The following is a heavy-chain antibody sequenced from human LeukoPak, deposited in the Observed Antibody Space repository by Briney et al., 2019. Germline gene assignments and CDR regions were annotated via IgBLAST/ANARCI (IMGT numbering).Heavy chain of an antibody. CDR3: ARLPYYSSYYDS. CDR1: GLTFSLNC. CDR2: IKPDGSET. D-gene: IGHD3-16*01. V-gene: IGHV3-7*04. J-gene: IGHJ4*02. Sequence: GGSLRLSCAASGLTFSLNCMSWVRDAPRKGPEGVANIKPDGSETYCVDAVKGRFTISRDNAKNSLYLQMNSLRAEDTALYYCARLPYYSSYYDSWGQGALVTVSS.